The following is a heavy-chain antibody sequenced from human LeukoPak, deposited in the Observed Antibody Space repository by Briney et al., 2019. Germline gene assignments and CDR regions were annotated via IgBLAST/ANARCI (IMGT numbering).Heavy chain of an antibody. CDR1: GFTFSSYA. D-gene: IGHD1-26*01. J-gene: IGHJ4*02. CDR2: ISGSGGST. Sequence: GGSLRLSCAASGFTFSSYAMSWVRQAPGKGLEWVSVISGSGGSTYYADSVKGRFTISRDNSKNTLYLQMNSLRAEDTAVYYCVRRRGLLLSVFDYWGQGTLVTVSS. V-gene: IGHV3-23*01. CDR3: VRRRGLLLSVFDY.